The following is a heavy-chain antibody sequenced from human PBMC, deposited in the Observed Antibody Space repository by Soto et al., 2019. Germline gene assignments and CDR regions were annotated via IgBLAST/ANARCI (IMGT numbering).Heavy chain of an antibody. Sequence: SVKVSCKASGGTFSSYAISWVRQAPVQGLEWMGGIIPIFGTANYAQKFQGRVTITADESTSTAYMELSSLRSEDTAVYYCASRGYSGYDYGYYYGMDVWGQGTTVTVSS. CDR3: ASRGYSGYDYGYYYGMDV. CDR1: GGTFSSYA. J-gene: IGHJ6*02. CDR2: IIPIFGTA. D-gene: IGHD5-12*01. V-gene: IGHV1-69*13.